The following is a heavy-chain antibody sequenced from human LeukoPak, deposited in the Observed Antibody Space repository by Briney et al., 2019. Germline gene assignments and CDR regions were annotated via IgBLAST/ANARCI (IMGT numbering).Heavy chain of an antibody. Sequence: ASETLSLTCTVSGDSITTFYWSWIRQPPGKGLEWIGGVYYSGETHYNPSLKSRVTISVDVSKNQFSLKLSSVTAADTAVYYCAKTGYGGNPFDSWGQGTQVTVSS. J-gene: IGHJ4*02. CDR1: GDSITTFY. CDR2: VYYSGET. V-gene: IGHV4-59*05. CDR3: AKTGYGGNPFDS. D-gene: IGHD4-23*01.